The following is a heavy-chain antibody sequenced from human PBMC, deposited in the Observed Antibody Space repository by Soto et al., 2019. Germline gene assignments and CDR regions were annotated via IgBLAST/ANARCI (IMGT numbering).Heavy chain of an antibody. D-gene: IGHD2-2*01. J-gene: IGHJ5*02. Sequence: SETLSLTCTVSGGSISSYYWSWIRQPPGKGLEWIGYIYYSGSTNYNPSLKSRVTISVDTSKNQFSLKLSSVTAADTAVYYCARDVCSSSTSCYPYGNWFDPWGQGTLVTVSS. CDR1: GGSISSYY. CDR2: IYYSGST. V-gene: IGHV4-59*01. CDR3: ARDVCSSSTSCYPYGNWFDP.